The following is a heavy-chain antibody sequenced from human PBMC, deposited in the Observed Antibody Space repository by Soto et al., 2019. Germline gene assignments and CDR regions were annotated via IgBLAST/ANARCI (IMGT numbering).Heavy chain of an antibody. D-gene: IGHD3-10*01. V-gene: IGHV3-30-3*01. CDR1: GFTFSSYA. Sequence: GSLRLSCAASGFTFSSYAMHWVRQAPGKGLEWVAVISYDGSNKYYADSVKGRFTISRDNSKNTLYLQMNSLRAEDTAVYYCARDGSGSYYNAYFDYWGQGTLVTVSS. J-gene: IGHJ4*02. CDR3: ARDGSGSYYNAYFDY. CDR2: ISYDGSNK.